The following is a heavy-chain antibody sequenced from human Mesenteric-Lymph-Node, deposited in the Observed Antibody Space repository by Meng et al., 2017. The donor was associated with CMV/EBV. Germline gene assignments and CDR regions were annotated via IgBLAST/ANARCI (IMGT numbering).Heavy chain of an antibody. V-gene: IGHV4-59*01. CDR2: IYYSGST. J-gene: IGHJ4*02. CDR1: GGSISSYY. CDR3: ARGVSLDY. D-gene: IGHD3-16*01. Sequence: TLSLTCTVSGGSISSYYWSWIRQPPGKGLEWIGYIYYSGSTNYNPSLKSRVTISVDTSKNQFSLKLSSVTAADTAVYYCARGVSLDYWGQGTLVTVSS.